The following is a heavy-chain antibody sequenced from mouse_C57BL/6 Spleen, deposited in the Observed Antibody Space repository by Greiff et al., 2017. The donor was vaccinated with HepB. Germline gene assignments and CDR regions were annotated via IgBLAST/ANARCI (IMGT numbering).Heavy chain of an antibody. CDR1: GFSLTSYG. J-gene: IGHJ3*01. V-gene: IGHV2-4*01. D-gene: IGHD4-1*01. CDR3: AKKSGGGGTWFAY. Sequence: QVQLKESGPGLVQPSQSLSITCTVSGFSLTSYGVHWVRQPPGKGLEWLGVIWSGGSTDYNAAFISRLSISKDNSKRQVFFKMNSLQADDTAIYYSAKKSGGGGTWFAYWGQGTLVTVSA. CDR2: IWSGGST.